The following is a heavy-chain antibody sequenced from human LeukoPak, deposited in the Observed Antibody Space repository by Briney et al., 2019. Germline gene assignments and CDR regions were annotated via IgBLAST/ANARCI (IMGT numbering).Heavy chain of an antibody. J-gene: IGHJ4*02. CDR3: ARDPIVGAIFAFDY. CDR1: GFTFSSYS. D-gene: IGHD1-26*01. CDR2: ISSSSSYI. V-gene: IGHV3-21*01. Sequence: PGGSLRLSCAASGFTFSSYSMNWVRQAPGKGLEWVSSISSSSSYIYYADSVKGRFTISRDNAKNSLYLQMNSLRAEDTAVYYCARDPIVGAIFAFDYWGQGTLVTVSS.